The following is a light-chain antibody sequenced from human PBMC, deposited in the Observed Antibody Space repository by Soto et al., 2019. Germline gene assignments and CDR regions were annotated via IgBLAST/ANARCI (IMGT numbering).Light chain of an antibody. CDR2: KAS. CDR1: QSISSW. J-gene: IGKJ1*01. Sequence: DIQMAQSPSTLSASLGDRVTITCRASQSISSWLAWYQQKPGKAPKLLIYKASSLESGVPSRFSGSGSGTEFTLTISSLQPDYFATYYCQQYNSYPWTFGQGTKVDIK. CDR3: QQYNSYPWT. V-gene: IGKV1-5*03.